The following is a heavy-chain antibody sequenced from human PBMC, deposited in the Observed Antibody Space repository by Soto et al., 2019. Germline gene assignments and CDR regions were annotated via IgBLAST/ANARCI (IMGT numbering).Heavy chain of an antibody. V-gene: IGHV3-48*01. Sequence: EVQLVESGGGLVQPGGSLRLSCATSGFILSDCAMNWVRQAPGKGLEWVSYISSSSSVIDYADSVKGRFTVSRDNARNSMYLQMNRLIAEDTAVSYCERDLSWSSNWYYYMDVWGKGTTVTVSS. J-gene: IGHJ6*03. D-gene: IGHD7-27*01. CDR3: ERDLSWSSNWYYYMDV. CDR1: GFILSDCA. CDR2: ISSSSSVI.